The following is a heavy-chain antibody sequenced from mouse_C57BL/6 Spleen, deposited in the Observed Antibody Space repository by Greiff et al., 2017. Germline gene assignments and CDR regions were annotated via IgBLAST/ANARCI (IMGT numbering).Heavy chain of an antibody. Sequence: EVQLVESGAELVRPGASVKLSCTASGFNIKDDYMHWVKQRPEQGLEWIGWIDPENGDTEYASKFQGKATITADTSSNTAYLQLSSLTSEDTAVYYCTDYYGSSPFAYWGQGTLVTVSA. CDR3: TDYYGSSPFAY. CDR1: GFNIKDDY. V-gene: IGHV14-4*01. J-gene: IGHJ3*01. D-gene: IGHD1-1*01. CDR2: IDPENGDT.